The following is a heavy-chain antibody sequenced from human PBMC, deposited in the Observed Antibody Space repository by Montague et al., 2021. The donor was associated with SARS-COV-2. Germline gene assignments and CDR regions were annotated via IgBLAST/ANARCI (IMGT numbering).Heavy chain of an antibody. CDR1: GFSLSTSGMC. Sequence: PALVKPTQTLTLTRTFSGFSLSTSGMCVSWIRQPPGKALEWLALIDWDDDKYYSTSLKTRLTISKDTSKDQVVLTVTNMDPVDTATYYCARIRRVDDYVWGSYRYAPFGYWGQGTLVTVSS. CDR3: ARIRRVDDYVWGSYRYAPFGY. V-gene: IGHV2-70*01. J-gene: IGHJ4*02. D-gene: IGHD3-16*02. CDR2: IDWDDDK.